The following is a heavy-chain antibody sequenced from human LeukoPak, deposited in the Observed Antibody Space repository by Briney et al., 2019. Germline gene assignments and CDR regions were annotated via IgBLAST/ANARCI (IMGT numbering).Heavy chain of an antibody. Sequence: GRSLRLSCAASGFTFDDYAMHWVRQAPGKGLEWVSGISWNSGKIGYADSVKGRFTISRDNAKNSLYLQMNSLRAEDMALYYCAKDSCAYPKGVFDYWGQGTLVTVSS. CDR3: AKDSCAYPKGVFDY. CDR1: GFTFDDYA. CDR2: ISWNSGKI. J-gene: IGHJ4*02. V-gene: IGHV3-9*03. D-gene: IGHD3-16*01.